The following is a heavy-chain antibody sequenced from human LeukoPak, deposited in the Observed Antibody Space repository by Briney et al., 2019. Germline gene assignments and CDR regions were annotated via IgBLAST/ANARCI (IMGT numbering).Heavy chain of an antibody. CDR2: INSDGSST. Sequence: SGGSLRLSCAASGFTFSSYWMHWVRQAPGKGLVWVSHINSDGSSTSYADSVKGRFTISRDSAKNTLYLQMNSLRAEDAAVYYCARGKSYSSSFLDYWGQGTLVTVSS. D-gene: IGHD6-6*01. V-gene: IGHV3-74*01. J-gene: IGHJ4*02. CDR3: ARGKSYSSSFLDY. CDR1: GFTFSSYW.